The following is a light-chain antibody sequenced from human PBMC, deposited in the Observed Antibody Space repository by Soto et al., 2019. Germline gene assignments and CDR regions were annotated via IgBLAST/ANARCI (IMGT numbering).Light chain of an antibody. Sequence: DIQMTQSPSTLSASVGDRVTITCRASQSISDSLAWYQQKPGKAPKLLIYEASNVKSGVPSRFSGRGSGTEYTLTISSLQPDVFASYYCQQYNGYWTFGQGTKVEIK. V-gene: IGKV1-5*03. CDR2: EAS. CDR1: QSISDS. CDR3: QQYNGYWT. J-gene: IGKJ1*01.